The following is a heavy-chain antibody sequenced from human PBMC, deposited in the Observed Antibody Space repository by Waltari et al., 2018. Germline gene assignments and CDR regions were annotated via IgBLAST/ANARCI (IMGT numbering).Heavy chain of an antibody. CDR1: GFTFSTHE. Sequence: EGQLVESGGGLVQRGGSLRLSCASSGFTFSTHEMTWVRQAPGKGLEWVSYIGSSGSTIHYADSVKGRFSISRDNTKNSLYLQMNSLRAEDTAVYYCARIMEDWGQGTTVIVSS. CDR2: IGSSGSTI. J-gene: IGHJ6*02. CDR3: ARIMED. V-gene: IGHV3-48*03.